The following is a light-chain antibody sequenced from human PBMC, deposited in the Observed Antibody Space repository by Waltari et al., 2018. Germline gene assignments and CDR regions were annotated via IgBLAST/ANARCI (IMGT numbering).Light chain of an antibody. CDR2: SND. CDR3: ATWDDRLTGVV. Sequence: QSVLTQPPSASGTPGQRVTISCSGSYSNIGSNIVTWYQQLPGTAPKPLIYSNDHRPPGVPDRFSGSKSGTSASLAISGLQSEDEADYYCATWDDRLTGVVFGGGTRVTVL. V-gene: IGLV1-44*01. CDR1: YSNIGSNI. J-gene: IGLJ2*01.